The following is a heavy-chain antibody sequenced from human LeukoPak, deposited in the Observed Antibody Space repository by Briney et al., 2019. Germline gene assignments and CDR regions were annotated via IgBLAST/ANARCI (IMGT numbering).Heavy chain of an antibody. D-gene: IGHD6-13*01. J-gene: IGHJ5*02. Sequence: ASLKLSCKASGYTFTGYYMHWVRQAPGQGLEWMGWINPNSGGTNYAQKLKGRVTMTRDTSISTAYMELSRLRSDDTALHCCARPIAAAGISWFDPWGQGTLVTVSS. CDR3: ARPIAAAGISWFDP. V-gene: IGHV1-2*02. CDR2: INPNSGGT. CDR1: GYTFTGYY.